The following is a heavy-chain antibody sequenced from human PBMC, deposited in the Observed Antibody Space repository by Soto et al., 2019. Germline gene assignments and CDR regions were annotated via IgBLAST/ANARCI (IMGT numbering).Heavy chain of an antibody. D-gene: IGHD5-12*01. CDR1: GFTFSDYC. J-gene: IGHJ4*02. CDR2: ISSSGSTI. V-gene: IGHV3-11*01. Sequence: GGSLRLSCAASGFTFSDYCMSWIRQAPGKGLEWVSYISSSGSTIYYADSVKGRFTISRDNAKNSLYLQMNSLRAEDTAVYYCARVPVGLGRDGYNYAIDYWGQGTLVTVSS. CDR3: ARVPVGLGRDGYNYAIDY.